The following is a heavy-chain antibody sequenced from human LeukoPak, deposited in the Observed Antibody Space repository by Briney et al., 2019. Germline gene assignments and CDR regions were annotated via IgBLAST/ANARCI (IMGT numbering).Heavy chain of an antibody. J-gene: IGHJ4*02. V-gene: IGHV3-23*01. CDR2: ISPSGDIT. CDR3: ARETSPFDY. CDR1: GFTFRTHG. Sequence: QPGGSLRLSCAASGFTFRTHGMDWVRQAPGKGLEWVSGISPSGDITYYADSVKGRFTISRDNSKNTLYLQMSSLRAEYTAVYYCARETSPFDYWGQGTLVTVSS.